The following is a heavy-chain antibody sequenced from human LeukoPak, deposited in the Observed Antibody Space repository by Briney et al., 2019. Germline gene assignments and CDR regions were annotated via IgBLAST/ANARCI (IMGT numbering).Heavy chain of an antibody. CDR3: AGERITMVRGVSGNWFDP. CDR2: IYYSGST. J-gene: IGHJ5*02. D-gene: IGHD3-10*01. CDR1: GGSISSYY. V-gene: IGHV4-59*01. Sequence: PSETLSLTCTASGGSISSYYWSWIRQPPGKGLEWIGYIYYSGSTNYNPSLKSRVTISVDTSKNQFSLKPSSVTAADTAVYYCAGERITMVRGVSGNWFDPWGQGTLVTVSS.